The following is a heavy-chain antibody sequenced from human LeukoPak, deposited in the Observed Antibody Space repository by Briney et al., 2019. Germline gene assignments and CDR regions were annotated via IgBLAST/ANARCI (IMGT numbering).Heavy chain of an antibody. J-gene: IGHJ6*02. CDR2: ISSSGRTI. Sequence: TGGSLRLSCAASGFTFSSYEFNWVRQAPGKGLEWVSYISSSGRTIFYADSVKGRFTISRDNAKNSLYLQMNSLRAEDTAVYYCAKDSTVSGSYYGMDIWGQGTTVTVSS. CDR1: GFTFSSYE. CDR3: AKDSTVSGSYYGMDI. D-gene: IGHD3-3*01. V-gene: IGHV3-48*03.